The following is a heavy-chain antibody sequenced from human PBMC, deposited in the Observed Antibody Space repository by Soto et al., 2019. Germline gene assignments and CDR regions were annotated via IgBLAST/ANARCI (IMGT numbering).Heavy chain of an antibody. D-gene: IGHD6-13*01. CDR3: ARSYSSSWYLAFYYYYYGMDV. Sequence: QVQLVQSGAEVKKPGASVKVSCKASGYTFTSYDINWVRQATGQGLEWMGWMNPNSGNTGYAQKFQGRGTMTRNTSISTAYMELSSLRSEDMAVYYCARSYSSSWYLAFYYYYYGMDVWGQGTTVTVSS. V-gene: IGHV1-8*01. CDR2: MNPNSGNT. CDR1: GYTFTSYD. J-gene: IGHJ6*02.